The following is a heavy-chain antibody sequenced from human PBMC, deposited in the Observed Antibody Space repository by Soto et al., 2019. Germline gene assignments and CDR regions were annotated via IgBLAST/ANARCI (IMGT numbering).Heavy chain of an antibody. Sequence: SLRLSCSASGFTFSSYAMHWVRQAPGKGLEYVSAISSNGGSTYYADSVKGRFTISRDNSKNTLYLQMSSLRAEDTAVYYCVKDIYSGYDFPSGNWFGPWGQGTLVTVSS. CDR3: VKDIYSGYDFPSGNWFGP. CDR2: ISSNGGST. D-gene: IGHD5-12*01. J-gene: IGHJ5*02. V-gene: IGHV3-64D*08. CDR1: GFTFSSYA.